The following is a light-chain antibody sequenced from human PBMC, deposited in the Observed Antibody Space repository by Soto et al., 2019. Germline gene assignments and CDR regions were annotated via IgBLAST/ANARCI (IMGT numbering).Light chain of an antibody. CDR2: GAS. CDR3: QQYGSSRGT. Sequence: EIVLTQSPGTLSLSPGERATLSCRASQRLSSNYLAWFQQKPGQAPRLLIYGASSRATGIPDRFSGSGSGTDFTLTISRLEPEDVAVYYCQQYGSSRGTFGQGTKVDIK. CDR1: QRLSSNY. V-gene: IGKV3-20*01. J-gene: IGKJ1*01.